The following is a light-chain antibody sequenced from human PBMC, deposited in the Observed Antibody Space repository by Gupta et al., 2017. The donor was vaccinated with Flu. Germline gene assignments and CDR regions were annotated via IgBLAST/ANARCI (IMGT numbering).Light chain of an antibody. Sequence: QTMVTPDPAFSVSPGPTAPLTRGFTSGPVSTTYFPRWYQQLPGPAPRPLIYTTDTRSSVVPYRFSGSIPEATDALTITVAQEDEEADYYCEPAISSGSSVFGGGTKITVL. CDR2: TTD. CDR3: EPAISSGSSV. V-gene: IGLV8-61*01. J-gene: IGLJ1*01. CDR1: SGPVSTTYF.